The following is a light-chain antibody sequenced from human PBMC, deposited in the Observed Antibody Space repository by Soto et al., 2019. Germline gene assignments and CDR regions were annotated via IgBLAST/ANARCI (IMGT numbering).Light chain of an antibody. V-gene: IGLV7-46*01. CDR2: DTN. Sequence: QAVVTQEPSLTVSPGGTVTLTCGSSTGAVTSGHYPHWFQQKPGQAPRTLIYDTNIRHYWTPARFSGSLLGGTAALTLSGAQREDEADYYCLVIYTGVGEVFGAGTKLTVL. CDR1: TGAVTSGHY. CDR3: LVIYTGVGEV. J-gene: IGLJ1*01.